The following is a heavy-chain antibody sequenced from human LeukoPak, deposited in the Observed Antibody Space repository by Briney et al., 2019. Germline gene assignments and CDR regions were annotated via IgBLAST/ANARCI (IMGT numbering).Heavy chain of an antibody. CDR3: ASRDYDILTGPPY. J-gene: IGHJ4*02. V-gene: IGHV4-34*01. CDR1: GGSFSNYY. Sequence: SSETLSLTCAVYGGSFSNYYWSWIRQPPGKGLEWIGEIRHTGGTTYNPSLKNRVTISADTSKNQFSLDLSSVTAADTAVYYCASRDYDILTGPPYWGQGTLVTVSS. D-gene: IGHD3-9*01. CDR2: IRHTGGT.